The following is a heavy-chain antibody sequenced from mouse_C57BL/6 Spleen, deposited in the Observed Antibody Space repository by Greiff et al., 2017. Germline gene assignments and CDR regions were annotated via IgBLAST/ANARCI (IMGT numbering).Heavy chain of an antibody. CDR3: ARGFYDGYSYWYFEV. Sequence: EVQLQQSGPELVKPGASVKIPCKASGYTFTDYNMDWVKQSHGKSLEWIGDINPNNGGTIYNQKFKGKATLTVDKSSSTAYMERRSLTSEDTAVYYCARGFYDGYSYWYFEVWGTGTTVTVSS. J-gene: IGHJ1*03. V-gene: IGHV1-18*01. CDR1: GYTFTDYN. D-gene: IGHD2-3*01. CDR2: INPNNGGT.